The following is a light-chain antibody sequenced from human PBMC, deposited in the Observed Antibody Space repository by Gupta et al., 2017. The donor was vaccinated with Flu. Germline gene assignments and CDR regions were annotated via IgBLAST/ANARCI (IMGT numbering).Light chain of an antibody. Sequence: EIVMTQSPATLSVSPGERATLSCRASQSISTNLAWYQQKPGQAPRLLIYGASTRATGIPARFSGSGSGTEFTLTISSLQSDDLEVYYCQQSNDWSPMYTFGQGTKVEIK. CDR2: GAS. V-gene: IGKV3-15*01. CDR3: QQSNDWSPMYT. CDR1: QSISTN. J-gene: IGKJ2*01.